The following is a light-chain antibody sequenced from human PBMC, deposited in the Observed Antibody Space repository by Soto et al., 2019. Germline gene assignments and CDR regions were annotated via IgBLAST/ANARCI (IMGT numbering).Light chain of an antibody. Sequence: EIVLTQTPLSSPVTLGQPASISCRSSQSLVHSDGNTYLSWLQQSPGQHPRLLIYSVSNRFSGVRDRFSGSVAGTDFTLKISRVQAEDVGVYYCTQETQFPRTFGQGTRVQIK. J-gene: IGKJ1*01. CDR2: SVS. V-gene: IGKV2-24*01. CDR3: TQETQFPRT. CDR1: QSLVHSDGNTY.